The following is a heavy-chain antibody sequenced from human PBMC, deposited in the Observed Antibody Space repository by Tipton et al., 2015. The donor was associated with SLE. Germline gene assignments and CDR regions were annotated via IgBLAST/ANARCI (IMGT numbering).Heavy chain of an antibody. CDR1: GYTFTTYG. D-gene: IGHD6-13*01. V-gene: IGHV1-18*01. J-gene: IGHJ4*02. Sequence: QLVQSGAEVKKPGASVKVSCKASGYTFTTYGISWVRQAPGQGLEWMGWISTYSGGTVYAQKFQGRVAMTRDTSISTAYMELNSLTSDDTAVFYCARSLGGAGAYSFYFDYWGQGTQVTVSS. CDR2: ISTYSGGT. CDR3: ARSLGGAGAYSFYFDY.